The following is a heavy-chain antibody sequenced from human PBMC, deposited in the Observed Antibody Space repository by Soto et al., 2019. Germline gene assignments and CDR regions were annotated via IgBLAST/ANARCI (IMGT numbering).Heavy chain of an antibody. Sequence: PSETLSLTCTVSGGSVISGSYYWIWIRQPPGKGLEWIGYIYYSGSTNYNPSLKSRVTISVDTSKNQFSLKLSSVTAADTAVYYCARASGRYDSSGYYYGPDYWGQGTLVTVSS. V-gene: IGHV4-61*01. CDR1: GGSVISGSYY. D-gene: IGHD3-22*01. CDR2: IYYSGST. J-gene: IGHJ4*02. CDR3: ARASGRYDSSGYYYGPDY.